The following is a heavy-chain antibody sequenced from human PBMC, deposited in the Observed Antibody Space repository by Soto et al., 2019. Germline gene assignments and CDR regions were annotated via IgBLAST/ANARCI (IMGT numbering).Heavy chain of an antibody. J-gene: IGHJ4*02. CDR1: GYTFTGYY. CDR3: ARVRFGGSYYFDY. V-gene: IGHV1-2*04. CDR2: INPNSGGT. Sequence: ASVKVSCKASGYTFTGYYMHWVRQAPGQGLEWMGWINPNSGGTNYAQKFQGWVTMTRDTSISTAYMELSRLRSDDTAVYYCARVRFGGSYYFDYWGQGTLVTVS. D-gene: IGHD1-26*01.